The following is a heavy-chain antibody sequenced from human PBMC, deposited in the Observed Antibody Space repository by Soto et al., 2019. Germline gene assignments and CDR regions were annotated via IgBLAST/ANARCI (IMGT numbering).Heavy chain of an antibody. Sequence: VQLVESGGGVVQPGRSLRLSCAASGFTFSSYGMHWVRQAPGKGLEWVAVISYDGSNKYYADSVKGRFTISRDNSKNTLYLQMNSLRAEDTAVYYCAKTGLRFVVAGLYYFDYWGQGTLVTVSS. CDR3: AKTGLRFVVAGLYYFDY. CDR1: GFTFSSYG. V-gene: IGHV3-30*18. D-gene: IGHD2-21*01. CDR2: ISYDGSNK. J-gene: IGHJ4*02.